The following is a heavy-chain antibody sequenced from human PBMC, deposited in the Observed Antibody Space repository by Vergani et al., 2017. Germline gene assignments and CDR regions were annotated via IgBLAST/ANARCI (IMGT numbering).Heavy chain of an antibody. D-gene: IGHD3-22*01. CDR3: AKEAITMIVVVITRGYFDY. Sequence: EVQLLESGGGLVQPGGSLRLSCAASGFTFSSYAMSWVRQAPGKGLEWVSAIRGSGGSTYYADSVKGRFTISRDNAKNTLYLQMNSLRAEDTAVYYCAKEAITMIVVVITRGYFDYWGQGTLVTVSS. CDR2: IRGSGGST. V-gene: IGHV3-23*01. CDR1: GFTFSSYA. J-gene: IGHJ4*02.